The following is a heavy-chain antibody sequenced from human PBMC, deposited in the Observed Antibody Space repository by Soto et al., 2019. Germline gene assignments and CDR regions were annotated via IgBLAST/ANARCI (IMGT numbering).Heavy chain of an antibody. D-gene: IGHD6-19*01. V-gene: IGHV3-21*01. Sequence: LRLSCAASGFTFSSYSMNWVRQAPGKGLEWVSSISSSSSYIYYADSVKGRFTISRDNAKNSLYLQMNSLRAEDTAVYYCARDLVARYSSGWYGDWYFQHWGQGTLVTVSS. CDR2: ISSSSSYI. J-gene: IGHJ1*01. CDR3: ARDLVARYSSGWYGDWYFQH. CDR1: GFTFSSYS.